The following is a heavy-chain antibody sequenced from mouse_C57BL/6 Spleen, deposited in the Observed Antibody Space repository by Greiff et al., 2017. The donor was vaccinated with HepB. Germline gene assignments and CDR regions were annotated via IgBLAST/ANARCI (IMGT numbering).Heavy chain of an antibody. CDR3: ASETGPHGSFDV. V-gene: IGHV1-69*01. CDR2: IYPSDSYT. D-gene: IGHD4-1*01. CDR1: GYTFTSYW. Sequence: VQLQQPGAELVMPGASVKLSCKASGYTFTSYWMHWVKQRPGQGLEWIGEIYPSDSYTNYNQKFKGKSTLTVDKSSSTAYMQLSSLTSEDSAVYDCASETGPHGSFDVWGTGTTVTVSS. J-gene: IGHJ1*03.